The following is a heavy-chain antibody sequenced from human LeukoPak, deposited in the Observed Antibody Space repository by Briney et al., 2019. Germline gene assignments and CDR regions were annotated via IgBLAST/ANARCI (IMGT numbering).Heavy chain of an antibody. D-gene: IGHD2-2*01. Sequence: ASVNGSCKASGYTFTCYYMDWVRQAPGQGLEWRGWINPNSGGTNYAQKFQGRVTMTRDTSISTAYMELSRLRSDDTAVYYCARDRSADIVVVPAAKGSCYYYMDVWGKGTTVTVSS. J-gene: IGHJ6*03. V-gene: IGHV1-2*02. CDR1: GYTFTCYY. CDR2: INPNSGGT. CDR3: ARDRSADIVVVPAAKGSCYYYMDV.